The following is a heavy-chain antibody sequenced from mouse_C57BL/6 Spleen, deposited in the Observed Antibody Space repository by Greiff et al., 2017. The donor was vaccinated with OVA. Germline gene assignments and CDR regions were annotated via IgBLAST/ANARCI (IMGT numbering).Heavy chain of an antibody. V-gene: IGHV1-69*01. CDR2: IDPSDSYT. CDR3: ARCEYYYAMDY. J-gene: IGHJ4*01. Sequence: VQLQQPGAELVMPGASVKLSCKASGYTFTSYWMHWVKQRPGQGLEWIGEIDPSDSYTNYNQKFKGKSTLTVDKSSSTAYMQLSSLTSEDSAVYYCARCEYYYAMDYWGQGTSVTVSS. CDR1: GYTFTSYW.